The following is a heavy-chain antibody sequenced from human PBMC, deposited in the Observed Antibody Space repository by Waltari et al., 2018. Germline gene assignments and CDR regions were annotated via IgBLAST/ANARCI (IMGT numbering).Heavy chain of an antibody. J-gene: IGHJ4*02. Sequence: QLQLQESGPGLVKPSETLSLTCTVSGGSISSSSYYWGWIRQPPGKGLEWIGSIYYSGSTYYNPSLKSRVTISVDTSKNQFSLKLSSVTAADTAVYYCARDKTIEYSSSSEADYFDYWGQGTLVTVSS. CDR2: IYYSGST. CDR1: GGSISSSSYY. D-gene: IGHD6-6*01. CDR3: ARDKTIEYSSSSEADYFDY. V-gene: IGHV4-39*07.